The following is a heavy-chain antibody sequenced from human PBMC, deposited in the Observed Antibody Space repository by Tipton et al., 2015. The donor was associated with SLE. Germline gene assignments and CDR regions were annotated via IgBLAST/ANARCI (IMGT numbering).Heavy chain of an antibody. V-gene: IGHV3-30*18. Sequence: SLRLSCAASGFTFSSYGMHWVRQAPGKGLEWVAVIWYDGSNKYYADSVKGRFTISRDNSKNTLYLQMNSLRAEDTAVYYCAKELDGDYSLIDYWGQGTLVTVSS. J-gene: IGHJ4*02. D-gene: IGHD4-17*01. CDR1: GFTFSSYG. CDR2: IWYDGSNK. CDR3: AKELDGDYSLIDY.